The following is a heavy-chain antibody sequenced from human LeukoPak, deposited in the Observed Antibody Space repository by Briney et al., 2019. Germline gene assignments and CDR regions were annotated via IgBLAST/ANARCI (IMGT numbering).Heavy chain of an antibody. Sequence: GGSLRLSCAASGFTFSSYGMHWVHQAPGKGLEWVAVIWYGGSNKYYADSVKGQFTISRDNSKNMLYLQMNSLRAEDTAVYYCAKDFRRSGSYGWFDPWGQGTLVTVSS. CDR1: GFTFSSYG. CDR2: IWYGGSNK. J-gene: IGHJ5*02. V-gene: IGHV3-33*06. CDR3: AKDFRRSGSYGWFDP. D-gene: IGHD1-26*01.